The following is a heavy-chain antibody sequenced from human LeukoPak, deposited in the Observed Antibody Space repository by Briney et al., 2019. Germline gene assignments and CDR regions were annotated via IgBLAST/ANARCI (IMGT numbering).Heavy chain of an antibody. D-gene: IGHD2-15*01. CDR3: ARDPRDIVVVVAARGDAFDI. CDR1: GGTFSSYA. V-gene: IGHV7-4-1*02. CDR2: INTNTGNP. J-gene: IGHJ3*02. Sequence: ASVKVSCKAAGGTFSSYAISWVRQAPGQGLEWMGWINTNTGNPTYAQGFTGRFVFSLDTSVSTAYLQISSLKAEDTAVHYCARDPRDIVVVVAARGDAFDIWGQGTMVTVSS.